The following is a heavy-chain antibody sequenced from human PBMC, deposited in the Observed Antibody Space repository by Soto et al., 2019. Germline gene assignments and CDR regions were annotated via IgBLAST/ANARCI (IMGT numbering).Heavy chain of an antibody. D-gene: IGHD5-18*01. CDR1: GFTFSNAW. J-gene: IGHJ6*02. Sequence: PGGSLRLSCAASGFTFSNAWMSWVRQAPGKGLEWVGRIKSKTDGGTTDYAAPVKGRFTISRDDSKNTLYLQMNSLKTEDTAVYYCTTPQLYSYWYYGMDVWGQGTTVTVSS. CDR2: IKSKTDGGTT. V-gene: IGHV3-15*01. CDR3: TTPQLYSYWYYGMDV.